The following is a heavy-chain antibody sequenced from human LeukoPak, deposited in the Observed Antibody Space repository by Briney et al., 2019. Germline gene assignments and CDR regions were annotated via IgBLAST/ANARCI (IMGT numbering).Heavy chain of an antibody. CDR3: ARGRPNILLWFGRSKSRSPPLDY. Sequence: PSETLSLTCTVSGGSISSGGYYWSWIRQHPGKGLEWIGYTYYSGSTYYNPSLKSRVTISVDTSKNQFSLKLSSVTAADTAVYYCARGRPNILLWFGRSKSRSPPLDYWGQGTLVTVSS. J-gene: IGHJ4*02. D-gene: IGHD3-10*01. CDR1: GGSISSGGYY. V-gene: IGHV4-31*03. CDR2: TYYSGST.